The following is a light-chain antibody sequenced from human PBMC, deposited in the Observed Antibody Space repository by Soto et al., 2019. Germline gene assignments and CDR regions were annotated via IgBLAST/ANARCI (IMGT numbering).Light chain of an antibody. V-gene: IGLV3-1*01. Sequence: SYALTQPPSVAVSPGQTASITCSGDKLGDKYACWYQQKPGQAPVLGIYQDSKRPSGIPERFSGSNSGNTATLTISGTQAMDEADYYCQAWDSSTGVFGTGTKVTVL. CDR3: QAWDSSTGV. CDR1: KLGDKY. CDR2: QDS. J-gene: IGLJ1*01.